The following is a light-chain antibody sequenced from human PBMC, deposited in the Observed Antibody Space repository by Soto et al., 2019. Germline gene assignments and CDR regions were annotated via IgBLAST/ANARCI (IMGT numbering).Light chain of an antibody. J-gene: IGKJ5*01. CDR1: QSVSNNY. V-gene: IGKV3-20*01. Sequence: EIVLTQSPGTLSLSPGERATLSCRASQSVSNNYLSWNQQKPGQPPRLLIYGASGRATGIPDRFSGSGSGTDFTLTISRLEPEDFAVYYCQQYSSSPLTFGGGTRLEIK. CDR2: GAS. CDR3: QQYSSSPLT.